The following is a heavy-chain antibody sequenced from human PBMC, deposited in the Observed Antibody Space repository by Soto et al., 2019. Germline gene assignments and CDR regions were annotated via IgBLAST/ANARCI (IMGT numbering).Heavy chain of an antibody. CDR3: VTVVAAINDAFDF. D-gene: IGHD2-15*01. V-gene: IGHV3-72*01. J-gene: IGHJ3*01. CDR2: TRNKANSYTT. CDR1: GFTFSDHY. Sequence: GGSLRLSCAASGFTFSDHYMDWVRQAPGKGLEWVGRTRNKANSYTTDYAASVNGRFTISRDDSKNLLYLQMSSLKTEDTAVYYCVTVVAAINDAFDFWGQGTMVTVSS.